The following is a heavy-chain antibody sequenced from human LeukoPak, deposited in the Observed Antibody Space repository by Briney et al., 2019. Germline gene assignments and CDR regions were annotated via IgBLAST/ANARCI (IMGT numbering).Heavy chain of an antibody. V-gene: IGHV4-4*07. J-gene: IGHJ4*02. CDR2: IYTSGST. CDR3: ARGPTTVTTFGGSRPDFDY. D-gene: IGHD4-17*01. Sequence: SETLSLTCTVSGGSISSYYWSWIRQPAGKGLEWIGRIYTSGSTNYNPSLKSRVTMSVDTSKNQFSLKLSSVTAADTAVYYCARGPTTVTTFGGSRPDFDYWGQETLVTVSS. CDR1: GGSISSYY.